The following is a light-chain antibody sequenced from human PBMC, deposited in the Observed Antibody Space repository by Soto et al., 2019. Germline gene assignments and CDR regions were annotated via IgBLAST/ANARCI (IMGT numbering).Light chain of an antibody. Sequence: QSALTQPPYASGSPGQSVTISCTGTSSDVGVYKYVSWYQHHPGKAPKVMIYEVTKRPSGVPDRFSGSQSGNTASLTVSGLQAEDEADYYCSSYGGTNNVVFGGGTKLTVL. CDR2: EVT. V-gene: IGLV2-8*01. J-gene: IGLJ2*01. CDR3: SSYGGTNNVV. CDR1: SSDVGVYKY.